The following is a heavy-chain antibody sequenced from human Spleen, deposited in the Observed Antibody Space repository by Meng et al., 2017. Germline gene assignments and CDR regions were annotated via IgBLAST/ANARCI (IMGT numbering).Heavy chain of an antibody. CDR1: GYTLTELS. Sequence: ASVKVSCKVSGYTLTELSMHWVRQAPGKGLEWMGGFDPEDGETIYAQKFQGRVTMTEDTSTDTAYMELSSLRSDDTAVYYCARDPRTSIAALNWFDPWGQGTLVTVSS. V-gene: IGHV1-24*01. D-gene: IGHD6-13*01. J-gene: IGHJ5*02. CDR2: FDPEDGET. CDR3: ARDPRTSIAALNWFDP.